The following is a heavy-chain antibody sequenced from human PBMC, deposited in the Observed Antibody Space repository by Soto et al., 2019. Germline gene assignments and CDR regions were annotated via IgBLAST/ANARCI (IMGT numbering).Heavy chain of an antibody. J-gene: IGHJ4*02. D-gene: IGHD3-10*01. V-gene: IGHV3-74*01. CDR3: ARGGVTYGELIVY. CDR2: INSDGSTT. CDR1: GFTVSGSW. Sequence: GGSLRLSCAASGFTVSGSWMHWIRQAPGKGLVWVSHINSDGSTTNYADSVKGRFTISRDNTKNTLYLQMHSLRAEDTAVYYCARGGVTYGELIVYWGQGTLVTVSS.